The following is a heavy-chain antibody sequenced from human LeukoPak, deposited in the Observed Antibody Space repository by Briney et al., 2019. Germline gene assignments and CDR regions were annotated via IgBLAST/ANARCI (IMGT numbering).Heavy chain of an antibody. D-gene: IGHD6-19*01. CDR3: ARAGWIHGWFDP. J-gene: IGHJ5*02. CDR1: GGSISSSSYY. V-gene: IGHV4-39*07. CDR2: IYYSGST. Sequence: SETLSLTCTVSGGSISSSSYYWGWIRQPPGQGLEWIGSIYYSGSTYYNPSLKSPVTISVDTSKNQFSLKLSSVTAADTALYYCARAGWIHGWFDPWGQGTLVTVSS.